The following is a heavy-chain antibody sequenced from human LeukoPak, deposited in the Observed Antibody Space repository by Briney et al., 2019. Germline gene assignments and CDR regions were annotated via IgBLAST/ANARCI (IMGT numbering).Heavy chain of an antibody. D-gene: IGHD2-21*02. CDR1: GGSITSTSYY. J-gene: IGHJ5*02. CDR3: ARRSKVAVTANWFDP. CDR2: IYYSGST. V-gene: IGHV4-39*01. Sequence: SETLSLTCTVSGGSITSTSYYWGWIRQPPGKGLEWIGDIYYSGSTYYNPSLTSRVTISVDTSKNQFSLKLSSVTAADTAVYYCARRSKVAVTANWFDPWGQGTLVTVSS.